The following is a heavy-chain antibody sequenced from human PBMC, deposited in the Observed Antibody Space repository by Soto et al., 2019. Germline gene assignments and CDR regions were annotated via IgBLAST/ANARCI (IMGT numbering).Heavy chain of an antibody. CDR1: GGTFRSYA. V-gene: IGHV1-69*13. CDR2: IIPMVDTS. Sequence: ASVKVSCKASGGTFRSYAISWLRQAPGQGLEWMGGIIPMVDTSNYAQKFHGRLTISADASRTTTYMDLTSLGSEDTAVYFCALGRTYFDTKGYHLEWFDPWGQGTLVTVSS. CDR3: ALGRTYFDTKGYHLEWFDP. D-gene: IGHD3-22*01. J-gene: IGHJ5*01.